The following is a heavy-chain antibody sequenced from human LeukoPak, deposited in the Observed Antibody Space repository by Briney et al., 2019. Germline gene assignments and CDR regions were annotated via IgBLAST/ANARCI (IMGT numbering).Heavy chain of an antibody. D-gene: IGHD5-24*01. V-gene: IGHV3-72*01. CDR2: TRSKANSFTT. CDR1: GFTFNDHY. CDR3: ARGDDYNRRSFDY. J-gene: IGHJ4*02. Sequence: GRSLSLSCAASGFTFNDHYMDWVRQAPGQGLEWVGRTRSKANSFTTEYAASVRGRFTISRDDSKNSLYLQMNSLKTEDTAVYYCARGDDYNRRSFDYWGQGTLVTVSS.